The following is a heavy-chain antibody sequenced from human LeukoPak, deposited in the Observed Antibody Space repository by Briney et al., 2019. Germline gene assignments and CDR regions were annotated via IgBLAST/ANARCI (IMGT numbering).Heavy chain of an antibody. J-gene: IGHJ6*02. CDR1: GFTFSSYG. Sequence: PGGSLRLSCAASGFTFSSYGMSCVRQAPAKGLEWVSAMSGSGGSTYYADSVKGRFTISRDSSKNTVHLQMNSLRAEETAVYYCARCLLVQGYYYGMDVWGQGTTVTVSS. CDR3: ARCLLVQGYYYGMDV. D-gene: IGHD3-3*01. V-gene: IGHV3-23*01. CDR2: MSGSGGST.